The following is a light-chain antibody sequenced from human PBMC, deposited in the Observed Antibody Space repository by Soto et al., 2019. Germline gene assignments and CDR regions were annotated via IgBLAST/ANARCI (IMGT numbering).Light chain of an antibody. Sequence: QSALTQPRSVSGSPGQSVTISCTGTSSDVGTYTYVSWYQQHPGKAPKLIIYDVIKRPSGVPDRFSGPKSGNTASLTISGLQAEDEADYYCCSYAGSYTHVFGTGTKVTVL. CDR3: CSYAGSYTHV. J-gene: IGLJ1*01. V-gene: IGLV2-11*01. CDR1: SSDVGTYTY. CDR2: DVI.